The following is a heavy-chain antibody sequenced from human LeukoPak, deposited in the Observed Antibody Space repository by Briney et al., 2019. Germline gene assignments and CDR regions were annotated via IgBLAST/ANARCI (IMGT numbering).Heavy chain of an antibody. J-gene: IGHJ4*02. CDR3: ARSTRRIQLWLRPPDTIDY. V-gene: IGHV7-4-1*02. CDR2: INTNTGNP. Sequence: ASVKVSCKASGYTFTSYAMNWVRQAPGQGLEWMGWINTNTGNPTYAQGFTGRFVFSLDTSVSTAYLQISSLKAEDTAVYYCARSTRRIQLWLRPPDTIDYWGQGTLVTVSS. D-gene: IGHD5-18*01. CDR1: GYTFTSYA.